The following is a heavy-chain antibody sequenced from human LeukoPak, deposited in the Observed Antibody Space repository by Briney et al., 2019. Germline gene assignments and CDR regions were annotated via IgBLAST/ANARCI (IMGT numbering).Heavy chain of an antibody. J-gene: IGHJ4*02. V-gene: IGHV4-34*01. CDR3: ARGGPAYGSGSYWFDY. CDR2: INHSGST. Sequence: GSLRLSCAASGFTFSGYGMSWVRQAPGKGLEWIGEINHSGSTNYNPSLKSRVTISVDTSKNQFSLKLSSVTAADTAVYYCARGGPAYGSGSYWFDYWGQGTLVTVSS. CDR1: GFTFSGYG. D-gene: IGHD3-10*01.